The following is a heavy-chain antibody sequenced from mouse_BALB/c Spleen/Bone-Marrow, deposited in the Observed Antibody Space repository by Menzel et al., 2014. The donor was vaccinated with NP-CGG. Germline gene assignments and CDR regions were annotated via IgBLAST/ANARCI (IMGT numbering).Heavy chain of an antibody. Sequence: VQLKDSGPELVKPGASVKISCKPSGYTFPASPLHWVQQSHCPILAWIGGINPNNGGTSYNQKFKGKATLTVDKSSSTDDRERRRLTSEDYAVYYCANEDYDWFEYWGQGTLVTVSA. CDR3: ANEDYDWFEY. CDR2: INPNNGGT. J-gene: IGHJ3*01. CDR1: GYTFPASP. V-gene: IGHV1-26*01. D-gene: IGHD2-4*01.